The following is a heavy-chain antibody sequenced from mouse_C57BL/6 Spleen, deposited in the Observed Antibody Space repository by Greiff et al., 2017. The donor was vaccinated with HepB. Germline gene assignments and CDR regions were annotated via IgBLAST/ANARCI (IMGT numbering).Heavy chain of an antibody. J-gene: IGHJ4*01. D-gene: IGHD2-1*01. Sequence: QVQLQQSGAELVRPGTSVKMSCKASGYTFTNYWIGWAKQRPGHGLEWIGDIYPGGGYTNYNEKFKGKATLTADKSSSTAYTQFSSLTSEDSAIYYCARRDYGNLGGNMMDYWGQGTSVTVSS. CDR1: GYTFTNYW. CDR3: ARRDYGNLGGNMMDY. V-gene: IGHV1-63*01. CDR2: IYPGGGYT.